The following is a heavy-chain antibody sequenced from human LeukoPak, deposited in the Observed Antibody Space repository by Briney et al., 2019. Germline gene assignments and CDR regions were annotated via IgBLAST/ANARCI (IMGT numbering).Heavy chain of an antibody. CDR3: ASGGPTRGTLDS. CDR2: LRKDTTYS. V-gene: IGHV3-30*02. Sequence: GGSLRLSCAASGFPFSSYGMYWVRQTPEKGLEWMAYLRKDTTYSNYADSVRGRFTISRDNSKNTLDLQMNSLRIEDTAVYFCASGGPTRGTLDSWGQGTLVTVSS. CDR1: GFPFSSYG. J-gene: IGHJ4*02. D-gene: IGHD1-26*01.